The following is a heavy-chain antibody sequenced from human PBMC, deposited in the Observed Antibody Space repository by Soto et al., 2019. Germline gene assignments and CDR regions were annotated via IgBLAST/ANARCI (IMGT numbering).Heavy chain of an antibody. CDR1: GGSFSAYY. D-gene: IGHD1-26*01. CDR2: IIHSEST. V-gene: IGHV4-34*12. CDR3: ARQRPTDGRWEFANYYGMDV. J-gene: IGHJ6*02. Sequence: SETLSLTCAAYGGSFSAYYWSWVRQPPGKGLEWIGEIIHSESTKYNPSLKSRVTISADTSKNQFSLKLSSVTAADTAVYYCARQRPTDGRWEFANYYGMDVWGQGTPVTVSS.